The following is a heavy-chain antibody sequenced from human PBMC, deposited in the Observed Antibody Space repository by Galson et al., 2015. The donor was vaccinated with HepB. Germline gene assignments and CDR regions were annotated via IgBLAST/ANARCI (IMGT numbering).Heavy chain of an antibody. CDR3: AKGSDIVVVVAAPPGFDY. D-gene: IGHD2-15*01. J-gene: IGHJ4*02. CDR2: IPGSGDTT. Sequence: SLRLSCAASGFTFSSYAMSWVRQAPGKGLEWVSAIPGSGDTTYYADSVKGRFTISRDNSKNTLYLQMNSLRAEDTAVYYCAKGSDIVVVVAAPPGFDYWGQGTVVTVSS. CDR1: GFTFSSYA. V-gene: IGHV3-23*01.